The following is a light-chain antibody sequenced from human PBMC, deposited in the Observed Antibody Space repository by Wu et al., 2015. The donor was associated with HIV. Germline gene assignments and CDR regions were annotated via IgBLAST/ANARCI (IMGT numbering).Light chain of an antibody. CDR1: QNVNSDY. J-gene: IGKJ1*01. Sequence: ESVLTQSPGTLSLSPGETATLSCRASQNVNSDYLAWYQQRPGQTPRLLIYGASRRATDIPDRFRGTGSGTDLTLTITRLEPEDFAVYYCQQYGTSPPWTFGPGTKVEMK. V-gene: IGKV3-20*01. CDR2: GAS. CDR3: QQYGTSPPWT.